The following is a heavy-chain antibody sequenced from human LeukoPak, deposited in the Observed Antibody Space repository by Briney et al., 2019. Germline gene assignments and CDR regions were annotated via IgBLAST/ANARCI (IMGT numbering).Heavy chain of an antibody. J-gene: IGHJ4*02. CDR1: GFTFSSYS. CDR3: AKEKPGLTYYYDSSGASYFDY. V-gene: IGHV3-23*01. Sequence: PGGSLRLSCAASGFTFSSYSMNWVRQAPGKGLEWVSAISGSGGSTYYADSVKGRFTISRDNSKNTLYLQMNSLRAEDTAVYYCAKEKPGLTYYYDSSGASYFDYWGQGTLVTVSS. CDR2: ISGSGGST. D-gene: IGHD3-22*01.